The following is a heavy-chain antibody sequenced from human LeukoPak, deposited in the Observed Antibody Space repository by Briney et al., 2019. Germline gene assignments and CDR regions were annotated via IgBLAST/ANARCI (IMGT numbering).Heavy chain of an antibody. Sequence: PGGSLRLSCAASGFTFSSYSMNWVRQAPGKGLEWVSSISSSSSYIYYADSVKGRFTISRDNSKNTLYLQMNSLRAEDTAVYYCAKGRHMVRGVYDYWGQGTLVTVSS. D-gene: IGHD3-10*01. CDR2: ISSSSSYI. J-gene: IGHJ4*02. CDR1: GFTFSSYS. CDR3: AKGRHMVRGVYDY. V-gene: IGHV3-21*01.